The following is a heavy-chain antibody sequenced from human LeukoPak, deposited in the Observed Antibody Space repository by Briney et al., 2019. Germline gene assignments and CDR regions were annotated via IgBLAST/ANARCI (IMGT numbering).Heavy chain of an antibody. J-gene: IGHJ4*02. V-gene: IGHV3-9*01. Sequence: GRSLRLSCAASGFTFDGYAMHWVRQAPGKGLEWVSGISWNSGSIGYADSVKGRFTISRDNAKNSLYLQMNSLRAEDTALYYCAKDIGVGYYDSSGLEGYFDYWGQGTLVTVSS. D-gene: IGHD3-22*01. CDR3: AKDIGVGYYDSSGLEGYFDY. CDR1: GFTFDGYA. CDR2: ISWNSGSI.